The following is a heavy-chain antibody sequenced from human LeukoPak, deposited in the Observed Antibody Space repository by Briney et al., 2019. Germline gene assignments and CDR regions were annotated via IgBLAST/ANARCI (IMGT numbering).Heavy chain of an antibody. V-gene: IGHV1-8*01. CDR2: MNPNSGNT. CDR3: AADQSAAGSYYYDSSGPAFAFDI. CDR1: GYTFTSYD. J-gene: IGHJ3*02. Sequence: ASVKVSCKASGYTFTSYDINWVRQATGQGLEWMGWMNPNSGNTGYAQKFQGRVTMTRNTSISTAYMELSSLRSEDTAVYYCAADQSAAGSYYYDSSGPAFAFDIWGQGTMVTVSS. D-gene: IGHD3-22*01.